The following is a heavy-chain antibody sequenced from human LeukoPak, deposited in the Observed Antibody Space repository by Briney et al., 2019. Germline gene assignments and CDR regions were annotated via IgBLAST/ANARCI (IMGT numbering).Heavy chain of an antibody. CDR2: MYDSGST. CDR3: AKSNGYGLVDI. Sequence: KPSETLSLTCTVSGDSISSYYCSWIRQTPGKGLEWIGYMYDSGSTNYNPSLKSRVTMSIDTSKNQFSLKLSSVTAADTAVYYCAKSNGYGLVDIWGQGAMVTVSS. CDR1: GDSISSYY. J-gene: IGHJ3*02. D-gene: IGHD3-10*01. V-gene: IGHV4-59*01.